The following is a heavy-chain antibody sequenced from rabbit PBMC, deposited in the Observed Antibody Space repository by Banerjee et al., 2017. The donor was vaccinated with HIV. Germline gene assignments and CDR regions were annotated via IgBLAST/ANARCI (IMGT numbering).Heavy chain of an antibody. Sequence: QEQLVESGRGLVQPEGSLTLACTASGFSFSSSYYMCWVRQAPGKGLEWIGCIYTGDGSTAYANWAKGRFTVSKTSSTTVTLQLNSLTAADTATYFCARGSAAMTMVITGYYLSLWGPGTLVTVS. V-gene: IGHV1S45*01. J-gene: IGHJ4*01. CDR2: IYTGDGST. D-gene: IGHD2-1*01. CDR1: GFSFSSSYY. CDR3: ARGSAAMTMVITGYYLSL.